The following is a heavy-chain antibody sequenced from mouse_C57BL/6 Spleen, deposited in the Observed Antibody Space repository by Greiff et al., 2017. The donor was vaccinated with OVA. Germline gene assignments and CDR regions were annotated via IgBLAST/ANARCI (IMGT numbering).Heavy chain of an antibody. CDR2: IYPGSGST. V-gene: IGHV1-55*01. J-gene: IGHJ4*01. CDR3: ARGDYVAMDY. Sequence: VKPGASVKMSCKASGYTFTSYWITWVKQRPGQGLEWIGDIYPGSGSTNYNEKFKSKATLTVDTSSSTAYMQLSSLTSEDSAVYYCARGDYVAMDYWGQGTSVTVSS. CDR1: GYTFTSYW.